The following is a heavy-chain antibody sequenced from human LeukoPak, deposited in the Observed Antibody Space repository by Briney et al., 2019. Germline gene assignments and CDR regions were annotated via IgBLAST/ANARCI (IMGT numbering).Heavy chain of an antibody. CDR1: GGTFSSYA. Sequence: ASVKVSCKASGGTFSSYAISWVRQAPGQGLEWMGWISAYNGNTNYAQKLQGRVTMTTDTSTSTAYMELRSLRSDDTAVYYCARDLATPGYFDWLLYTPDAFDIWGQGTMVTVSS. V-gene: IGHV1-18*01. CDR3: ARDLATPGYFDWLLYTPDAFDI. CDR2: ISAYNGNT. D-gene: IGHD3-9*01. J-gene: IGHJ3*02.